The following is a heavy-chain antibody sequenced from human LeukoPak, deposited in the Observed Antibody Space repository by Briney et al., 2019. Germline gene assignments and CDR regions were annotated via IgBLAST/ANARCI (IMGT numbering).Heavy chain of an antibody. V-gene: IGHV1-24*01. CDR3: ARVPTVVVVAATLFDAFDI. CDR1: GYTLTELS. Sequence: GASVKVSCKVSGYTLTELSMHWVRQAPGKGLEWMGGFDPEDGETIYAQKFQGRVTMTEDTSTDTAYMELSSLRSEDTAVYYCARVPTVVVVAATLFDAFDIWGQGTMVTVSS. CDR2: FDPEDGET. J-gene: IGHJ3*02. D-gene: IGHD2-15*01.